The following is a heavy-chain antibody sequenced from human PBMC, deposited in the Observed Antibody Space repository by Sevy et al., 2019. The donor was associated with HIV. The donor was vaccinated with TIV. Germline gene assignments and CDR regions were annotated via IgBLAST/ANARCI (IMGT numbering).Heavy chain of an antibody. D-gene: IGHD3-22*01. CDR2: IYHSGST. J-gene: IGHJ4*02. CDR1: GGSISSGGYS. CDR3: ARGAIVDYFDY. Sequence: SETLSLTCAVSGGSISSGGYSWSWIRQPPGKGLEWIGYIYHSGSTYYNPSLKSRVTISVDRSKNQFSLKLSSVTAADTAVYYCARGAIVDYFDYWGQGTLVTVSS. V-gene: IGHV4-30-2*01.